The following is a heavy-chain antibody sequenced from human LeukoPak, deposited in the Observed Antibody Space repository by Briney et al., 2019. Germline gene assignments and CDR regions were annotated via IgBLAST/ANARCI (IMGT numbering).Heavy chain of an antibody. CDR3: ARRGPQYWYFGL. CDR2: IYHSGST. Sequence: SETLSLTCAVSGYSISSGYYWGWIRQPPGKGLEWIGSIYHSGSTYYNPSLKSRVTISVDTSKNQFSLKLSSVTAADTAVYYCARRGPQYWYFGLWGRGTLVTVSS. V-gene: IGHV4-38-2*01. J-gene: IGHJ2*01. CDR1: GYSISSGYY.